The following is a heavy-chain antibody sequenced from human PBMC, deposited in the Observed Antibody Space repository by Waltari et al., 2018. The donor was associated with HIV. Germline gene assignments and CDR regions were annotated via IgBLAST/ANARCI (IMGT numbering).Heavy chain of an antibody. D-gene: IGHD3-9*01. CDR1: GGSITSGDSY. J-gene: IGHJ2*01. Sequence: QVQLPESGPGLVKPSQTLSLTGTGSGGSITSGDSYWTWIRQPAGKGLEWIGRVYTSGSANYNPSLRSRVTMSLDTSKNQFSLKLTSVTAADTAVYYCARGLDILTGHYHWFLDVWGRGTLVTVSS. CDR3: ARGLDILTGHYHWFLDV. V-gene: IGHV4-61*02. CDR2: VYTSGSA.